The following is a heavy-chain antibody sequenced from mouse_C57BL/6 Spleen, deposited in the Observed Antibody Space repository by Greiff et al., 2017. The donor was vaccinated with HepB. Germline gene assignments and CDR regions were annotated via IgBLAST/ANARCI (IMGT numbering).Heavy chain of an antibody. V-gene: IGHV3-6*01. CDR1: GYSITSGYY. D-gene: IGHD1-1*01. J-gene: IGHJ1*03. CDR3: ARESYYYGSGYFDV. Sequence: VQLKESGPGLVKPSQSLSLTCSVTGYSITSGYYWNWIRQFPGNKLEWMGYISYDGSNNYNPSLKNRISITRDTSKNQFFLKLNSVTTEDTATYYCARESYYYGSGYFDVWGTGTTVTVSS. CDR2: ISYDGSN.